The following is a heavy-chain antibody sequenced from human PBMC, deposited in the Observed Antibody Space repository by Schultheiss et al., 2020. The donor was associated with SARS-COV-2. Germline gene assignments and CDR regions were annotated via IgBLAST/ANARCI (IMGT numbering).Heavy chain of an antibody. CDR3: AKDSLLLTTVTNYYYGMDV. CDR1: GFTFSNAW. J-gene: IGHJ6*02. D-gene: IGHD4-11*01. Sequence: GGSLRLSCAASGFTFSNAWMNWVRQAPGKGLEWVGRIKSKTDGGTTDYAAPVKGRFTISRDDSKNTLYLQMNSLKTEDTAVYYCAKDSLLLTTVTNYYYGMDVWGQGTTVTVSS. V-gene: IGHV3-15*07. CDR2: IKSKTDGGTT.